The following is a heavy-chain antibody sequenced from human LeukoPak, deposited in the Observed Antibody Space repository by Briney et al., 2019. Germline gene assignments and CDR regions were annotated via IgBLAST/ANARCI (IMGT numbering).Heavy chain of an antibody. D-gene: IGHD2-15*01. CDR3: AKDVGMIGYCSGGSCYAIDY. V-gene: IGHV3-64D*06. CDR1: GFTFSNYA. J-gene: IGHJ4*02. Sequence: PGGSLRLSCSASGFTFSNYAMHWVRQAPGKGLEYVSAISSNGGSTYYADSVKGRFTISRDNSKNTLYLQMSSLRVEDTAVYYCAKDVGMIGYCSGGSCYAIDYWGQGTLVTVSS. CDR2: ISSNGGST.